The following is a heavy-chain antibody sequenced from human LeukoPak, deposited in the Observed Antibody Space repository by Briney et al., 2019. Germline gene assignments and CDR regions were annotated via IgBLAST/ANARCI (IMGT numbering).Heavy chain of an antibody. CDR3: ARQGDYRNWFDP. CDR1: GYSFTDYW. Sequence: LWESLRISCKGSGYSFTDYWIIWVRQMPGKGLEWMGRIDPSDSYTNYSPSFQGHVTISADKSISTTFLQWSSLKASDTAIYYCARQGDYRNWFDPWGQGTLVTVSS. D-gene: IGHD4-11*01. V-gene: IGHV5-10-1*01. J-gene: IGHJ5*02. CDR2: IDPSDSYT.